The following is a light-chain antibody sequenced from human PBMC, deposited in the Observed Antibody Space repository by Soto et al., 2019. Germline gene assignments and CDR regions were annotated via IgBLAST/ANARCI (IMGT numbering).Light chain of an antibody. Sequence: DIQMTQSPSSLSASVGDRVTITCRASQSISSYLNWYQQKPGKAPELLIYAASSLQSGLPSRFRGSRSETDFTPTIRSLQPEDFASYYCQQSYRTPITFGQGTRLEIK. J-gene: IGKJ5*01. CDR1: QSISSY. CDR3: QQSYRTPIT. V-gene: IGKV1-39*01. CDR2: AAS.